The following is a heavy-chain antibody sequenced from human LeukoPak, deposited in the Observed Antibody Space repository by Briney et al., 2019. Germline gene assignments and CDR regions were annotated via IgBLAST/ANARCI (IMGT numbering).Heavy chain of an antibody. CDR1: GFTFSSYS. J-gene: IGHJ4*02. CDR2: ISSSSSYI. CDR3: AREEGIAADYFDY. D-gene: IGHD6-13*01. Sequence: GGSLRLSCAASGFTFSSYSMDWVRQAPGKGLEWVSSISSSSSYIYYADSVKGRFTISRDNAKNSLYLQMNSLRAEDTAVYYCAREEGIAADYFDYWGQGTLVTVSS. V-gene: IGHV3-21*01.